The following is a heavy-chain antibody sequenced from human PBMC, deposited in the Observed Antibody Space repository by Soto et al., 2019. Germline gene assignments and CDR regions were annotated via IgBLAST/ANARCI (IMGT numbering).Heavy chain of an antibody. Sequence: ASVKVSCKTSGYSFTYHIIQWVRQAPGQSLESMGWINPGTGDTQYSQKFQDRVTITRDTSATTAYMELSSLTSEDTALYYCAKGSGHPWCLDSWGQGTLVTVSS. D-gene: IGHD2-8*01. V-gene: IGHV1-3*01. CDR1: GYSFTYHI. CDR2: INPGTGDT. CDR3: AKGSGHPWCLDS. J-gene: IGHJ5*01.